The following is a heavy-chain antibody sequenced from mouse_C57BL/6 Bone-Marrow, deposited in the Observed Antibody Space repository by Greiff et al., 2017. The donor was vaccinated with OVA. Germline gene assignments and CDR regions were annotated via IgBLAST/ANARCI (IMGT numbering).Heavy chain of an antibody. CDR1: GYTFTSYW. CDR3: ARLGHYGSSYYAMDY. Sequence: VQLQQPGAELVKPGASVKLSCKASGYTFTSYWMHWVKQRPGRGLEWIGRIAPNGGGTKYNEKLKSQATLTVDKPSSTAYMKLSSLTSEDSAVYYCARLGHYGSSYYAMDYWGQGTSVTGSS. V-gene: IGHV1-72*01. J-gene: IGHJ4*01. D-gene: IGHD1-1*01. CDR2: IAPNGGGT.